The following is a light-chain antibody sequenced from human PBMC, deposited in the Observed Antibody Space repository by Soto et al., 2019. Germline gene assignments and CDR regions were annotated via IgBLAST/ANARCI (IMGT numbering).Light chain of an antibody. CDR1: SSDVGGYNH. V-gene: IGLV2-14*01. J-gene: IGLJ1*01. CDR2: EVS. Sequence: QSVLTQPASVSGSPGQSITISCTGTSSDVGGYNHVSWYQLHPGKAPKLMVYEVSNRPSWVSNRFSGSKSGNTASLTISGLQAEDEADYYCFSYTSSTAYVFGTGTKVTVL. CDR3: FSYTSSTAYV.